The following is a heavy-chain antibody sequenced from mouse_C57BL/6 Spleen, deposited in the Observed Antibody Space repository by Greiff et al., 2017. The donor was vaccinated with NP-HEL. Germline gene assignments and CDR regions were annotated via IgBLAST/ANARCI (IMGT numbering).Heavy chain of an antibody. V-gene: IGHV1-82*01. Sequence: QVQLKQSGPELVKPGASVKISCKASGYAFSSSWMNWVKQRPGKGLEWIGRIYPGDGDTNYNGKFKGKATLTADKSSSTAYMQLSSLTSEDSAVYFCARGEDYYGSSSYFDYWGQGTTLTVSS. D-gene: IGHD1-1*01. CDR1: GYAFSSSW. CDR2: IYPGDGDT. CDR3: ARGEDYYGSSSYFDY. J-gene: IGHJ2*01.